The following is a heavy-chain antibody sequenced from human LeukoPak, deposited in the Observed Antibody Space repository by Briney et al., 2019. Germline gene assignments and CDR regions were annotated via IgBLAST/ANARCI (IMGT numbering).Heavy chain of an antibody. CDR3: ARDSSEFRSLLFH. Sequence: ASVKVSCKASGGTFISYAISWVRQAPGQGLEWMGGIIPTFGTANYAQKFQGRVTITADESTSTAYVELSSLRSEDTAVYYCARDSSEFRSLLFHWGQGTLVTVSS. CDR2: IIPTFGTA. J-gene: IGHJ1*01. CDR1: GGTFISYA. V-gene: IGHV1-69*13. D-gene: IGHD1-14*01.